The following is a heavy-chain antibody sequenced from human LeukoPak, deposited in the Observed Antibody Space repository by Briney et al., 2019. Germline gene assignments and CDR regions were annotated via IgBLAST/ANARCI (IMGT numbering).Heavy chain of an antibody. D-gene: IGHD3-10*01. J-gene: IGHJ4*02. Sequence: GGSLRLSCAASGFTFSSYSMNWVRQAPGKGLEWVSSISSSSSYTYYADSVKGRFAISRDNAKNSLYLQMNSLRAEDTAVYYCARDHMVRGVIYTHFDYWGQGTLVTVSS. CDR3: ARDHMVRGVIYTHFDY. CDR1: GFTFSSYS. CDR2: ISSSSSYT. V-gene: IGHV3-21*01.